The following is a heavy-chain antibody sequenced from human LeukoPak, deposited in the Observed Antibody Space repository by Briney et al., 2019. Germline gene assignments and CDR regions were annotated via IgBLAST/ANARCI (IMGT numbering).Heavy chain of an antibody. CDR3: AGHHRFPDY. J-gene: IGHJ4*02. V-gene: IGHV3-11*01. CDR2: ISNSGSTI. D-gene: IGHD3-16*02. Sequence: PGGSLRLSCAASGFTFSDYYMSWIRQAPGKGLEWVSYISNSGSTIYYADSFKGRFTISRDNAKNSLYLQMNSLRAEDTSVYYCAGHHRFPDYWGQGTLVTVSS. CDR1: GFTFSDYY.